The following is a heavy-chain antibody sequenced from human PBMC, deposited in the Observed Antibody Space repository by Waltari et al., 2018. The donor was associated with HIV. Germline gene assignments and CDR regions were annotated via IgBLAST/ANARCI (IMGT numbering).Heavy chain of an antibody. CDR2: IKHSGST. Sequence: QVQLQQWGAGLLKPSETLSLTCAVYGGSFSGYYWSWIRQPPGKGLEWIGEIKHSGSTNYNPSLKSRVTISVGTSKNEFSLKLSSVTAADTAVYYCANTFPYGDYVYDWGQGTLVTVSS. D-gene: IGHD4-17*01. CDR1: GGSFSGYY. J-gene: IGHJ4*02. CDR3: ANTFPYGDYVYD. V-gene: IGHV4-34*01.